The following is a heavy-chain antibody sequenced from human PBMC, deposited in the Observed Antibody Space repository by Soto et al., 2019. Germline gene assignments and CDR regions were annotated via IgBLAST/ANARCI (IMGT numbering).Heavy chain of an antibody. CDR2: IKSKTDGGTT. D-gene: IGHD2-15*01. J-gene: IGHJ6*02. Sequence: GGSLRLSCAASGFTFSNAWMNWVRQAPGKGLEWVGRIKSKTDGGTTDYAAPVKGRFTISRDDSKNTLYLQMNSLKTGDTAVYYCTTDLGGYYYYYGMDVWGQGTTVTVSS. CDR3: TTDLGGYYYYYGMDV. CDR1: GFTFSNAW. V-gene: IGHV3-15*07.